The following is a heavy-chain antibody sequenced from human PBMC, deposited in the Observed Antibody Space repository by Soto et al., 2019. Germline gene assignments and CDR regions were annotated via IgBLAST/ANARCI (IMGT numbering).Heavy chain of an antibody. J-gene: IGHJ4*02. V-gene: IGHV3-23*01. CDR3: ARARVRGGNFLGQQRLFDY. CDR2: ICGSGGGT. D-gene: IGHD2-21*02. CDR1: GFNFSDYA. Sequence: GGSLRLSCAASGFNFSDYAMHWVRQAPGKGLEWVSAICGSGGGTYYADSVEGRFTISRDNSNNTLYLQMDSLRAEDTAVYYCARARVRGGNFLGQQRLFDYWGQGTLVTVSS.